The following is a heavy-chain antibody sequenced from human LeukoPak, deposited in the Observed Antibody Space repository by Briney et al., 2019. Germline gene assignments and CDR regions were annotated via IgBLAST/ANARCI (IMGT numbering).Heavy chain of an antibody. CDR2: IWRDSSEK. V-gene: IGHV3-33*01. J-gene: IGHJ4*02. Sequence: GRSLRLSCVASEFAFSRHAMHWVRQAPGKGLEWVAVIWRDSSEKHYADSVKGRFTVSRDNSKSTLYLEMNSLRAEDTAIYYCARHGCGTNYFDPLDWWGQGTPVTVSS. D-gene: IGHD1-26*01. CDR1: EFAFSRHA. CDR3: ARHGCGTNYFDPLDW.